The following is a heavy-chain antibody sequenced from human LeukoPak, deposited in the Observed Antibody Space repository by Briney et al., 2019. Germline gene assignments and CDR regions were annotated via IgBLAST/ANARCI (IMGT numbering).Heavy chain of an antibody. D-gene: IGHD4-17*01. V-gene: IGHV4-59*01. J-gene: IGHJ5*02. CDR3: AAEDDYGVSPHH. CDR2: IYYSWST. Sequence: PSETLSLTCTVSGGSISSYYWSWIRKPPGKGLEWIGYIYYSWSTNYNPSLKSRVTISVDTSKNQFSLKLSSVTAADTAVYYCAAEDDYGVSPHHWGQGTLVTVSS. CDR1: GGSISSYY.